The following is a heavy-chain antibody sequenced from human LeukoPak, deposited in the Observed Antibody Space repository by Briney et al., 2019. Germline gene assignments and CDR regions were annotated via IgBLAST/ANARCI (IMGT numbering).Heavy chain of an antibody. CDR2: IIPILGIA. J-gene: IGHJ4*02. CDR1: GGTFSSYA. CDR3: AARPPEAAFDY. D-gene: IGHD6-13*01. Sequence: SVKVSCKASGGTFSSYAISWVRQAPGQGLEWMGRIIPILGIANYAQKFQGRVTITADKSTGTAYMELSSLRSEDTAVYYCAARPPEAAFDYWGQGTLVTVSS. V-gene: IGHV1-69*04.